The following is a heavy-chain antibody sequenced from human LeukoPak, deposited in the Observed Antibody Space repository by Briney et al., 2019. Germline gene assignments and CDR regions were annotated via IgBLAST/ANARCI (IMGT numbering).Heavy chain of an antibody. D-gene: IGHD3-16*01. Sequence: GGSLRLSCAASGFTFSSYWMHWVRQAPGKGLVWVSRISDGGSTTTYADSVKGRFTISRDNAKNTLYLQMNGLRAEDTAVYYCAREGLSDLGDYWGQGTLVTVSS. J-gene: IGHJ4*02. V-gene: IGHV3-74*01. CDR3: AREGLSDLGDY. CDR2: ISDGGSTT. CDR1: GFTFSSYW.